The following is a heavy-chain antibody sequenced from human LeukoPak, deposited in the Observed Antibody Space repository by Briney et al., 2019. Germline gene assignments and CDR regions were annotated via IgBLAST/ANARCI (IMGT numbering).Heavy chain of an antibody. CDR1: GDSISSGDYY. D-gene: IGHD6-13*01. CDR3: VCSRYRSDRAY. CDR2: IYFSGTT. V-gene: IGHV4-30-4*08. J-gene: IGHJ4*02. Sequence: TSQTLSLTCTVSGDSISSGDYYWSWIRQPPGKGLEWIGYIYFSGTTYYNPSLKSRVIISVDTSKNQLSLKLSSVTAADTAVYYCVCSRYRSDRAYWGQGTLVTVSS.